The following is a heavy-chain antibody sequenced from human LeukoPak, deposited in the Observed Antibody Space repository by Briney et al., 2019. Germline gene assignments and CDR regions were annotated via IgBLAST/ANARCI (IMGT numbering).Heavy chain of an antibody. D-gene: IGHD6-13*01. J-gene: IGHJ4*02. CDR3: ARVLRSPPRGSSSWYYFDY. Sequence: ASVKVSCKASGYTFTSYGISWVRQAPGQGLEWMGWISAYNGNTNYAQKLQGRVTMTTDTSTSTAYMELSSLRSEDTAVYYCARVLRSPPRGSSSWYYFDYWGQGTLVTVSS. CDR2: ISAYNGNT. CDR1: GYTFTSYG. V-gene: IGHV1-18*01.